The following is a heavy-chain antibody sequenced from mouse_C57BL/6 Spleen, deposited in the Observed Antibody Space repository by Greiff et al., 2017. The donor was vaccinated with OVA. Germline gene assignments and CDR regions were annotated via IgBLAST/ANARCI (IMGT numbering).Heavy chain of an antibody. V-gene: IGHV5-17*01. Sequence: EVKLMESGGGLVKPGGSLKLSCAASGFTFSDYGMHWVRQAPEKGLEWVAYISSGSSTIYYADTVKGRFTISRDNAKNTLFLQMTSLRSEDTAMYYCARLGGGYAMDYWGQGTSVTVSS. CDR2: ISSGSSTI. J-gene: IGHJ4*01. CDR3: ARLGGGYAMDY. CDR1: GFTFSDYG. D-gene: IGHD4-1*01.